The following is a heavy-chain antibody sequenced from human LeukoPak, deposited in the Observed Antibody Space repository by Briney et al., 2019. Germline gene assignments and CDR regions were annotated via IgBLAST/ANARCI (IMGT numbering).Heavy chain of an antibody. D-gene: IGHD2-2*01. CDR1: GGSMSTYY. J-gene: IGHJ4*02. CDR2: IYYSGST. CDR3: ARPGTSHELDY. V-gene: IGHV4-59*08. Sequence: PSETLSLTCTVSGGSMSTYYWSWIRQPPEKGLEWIGYIYYSGSTYYNPSLKSRVTISVDTSKNQFSLKLSSVTAADTAVYYCARPGTSHELDYWGQGTLVTVSS.